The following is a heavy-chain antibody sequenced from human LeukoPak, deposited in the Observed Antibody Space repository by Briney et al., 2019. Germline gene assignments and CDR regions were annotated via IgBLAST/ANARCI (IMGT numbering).Heavy chain of an antibody. Sequence: GGSLRLSCSASGFIISNYAMHWVRQAPGKGLGYVSAICANGGSTYYADSVKGRFTISRDNSKNTLYLQMSSLRAEDTAIYHCVKDLYKGDSSSWYYFHYWGQGTLVTVSS. J-gene: IGHJ4*02. CDR1: GFIISNYA. CDR2: ICANGGST. CDR3: VKDLYKGDSSSWYYFHY. V-gene: IGHV3-64D*06. D-gene: IGHD6-13*01.